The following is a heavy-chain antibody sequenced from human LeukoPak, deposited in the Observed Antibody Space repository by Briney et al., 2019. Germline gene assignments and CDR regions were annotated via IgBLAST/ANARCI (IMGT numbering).Heavy chain of an antibody. D-gene: IGHD3-3*01. Sequence: SETLSLTCTVSGGSISSYYWSWIRQPPGKGLEWIGYIYYSGSTNYDPSLKSRVTISVDTSKNQFSLKLTSVTAADTAVYYCARREGIFGVVIIGPLGYYMDVWGKGTTVTVSS. CDR3: ARREGIFGVVIIGPLGYYMDV. V-gene: IGHV4-59*08. J-gene: IGHJ6*03. CDR1: GGSISSYY. CDR2: IYYSGST.